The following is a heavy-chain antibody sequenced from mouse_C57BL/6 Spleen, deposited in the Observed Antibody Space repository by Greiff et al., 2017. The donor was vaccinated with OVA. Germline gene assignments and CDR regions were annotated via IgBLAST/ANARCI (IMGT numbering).Heavy chain of an antibody. V-gene: IGHV1-50*01. CDR1: GYTFTSYW. D-gene: IGHD4-1*01. Sequence: VQLQQPGAELVKPGASVKLSCKASGYTFTSYWMQWVKQRPGQGLEWIGEIDPSDSYTNYNQKFKGKATLTVDTSSSTAYMQLSSLTSEDSAVYYCAREELGRKGFDYWGQGTTLTVSS. CDR2: IDPSDSYT. CDR3: AREELGRKGFDY. J-gene: IGHJ2*01.